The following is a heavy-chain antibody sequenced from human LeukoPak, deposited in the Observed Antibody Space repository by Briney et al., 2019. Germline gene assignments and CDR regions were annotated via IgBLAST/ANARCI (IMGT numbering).Heavy chain of an antibody. J-gene: IGHJ4*02. CDR2: ISYDGSNK. CDR1: GFTFSSYG. Sequence: GGSLRLSCAASGFTFSSYGMHWVRQAPGKGLEWVAVISYDGSNKYYAYSVKGRFTISRDNSKNTLYLQMNSLRAEDTAVYYCAKDRGWLRLFDYWGQGTLVTVSS. CDR3: AKDRGWLRLFDY. V-gene: IGHV3-30*18. D-gene: IGHD5-12*01.